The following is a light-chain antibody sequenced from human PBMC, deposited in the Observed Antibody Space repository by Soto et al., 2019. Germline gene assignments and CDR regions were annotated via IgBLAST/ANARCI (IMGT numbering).Light chain of an antibody. J-gene: IGKJ2*01. V-gene: IGKV1-9*01. CDR3: QQLNSYPHP. Sequence: DIQLTQSPSFLSASVGDRVTITCRASQGISSDLAWYQQKPGKGPKLLIYAASTLQSGFPSRFRGSGSGTEFTLTISSLQPEYFATYYCQQLNSYPHPFGQGTKLEIK. CDR1: QGISSD. CDR2: AAS.